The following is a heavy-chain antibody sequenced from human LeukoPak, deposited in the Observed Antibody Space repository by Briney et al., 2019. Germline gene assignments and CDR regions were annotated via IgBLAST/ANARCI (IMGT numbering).Heavy chain of an antibody. CDR1: GGSISSSSYY. CDR2: IYYSGST. V-gene: IGHV4-39*01. CDR3: ARRYCSGGSFYAAPWFDP. Sequence: SETLSLTCTVSGGSISSSSYYWGWIRQPPGKGLEWIGSIYYSGSTYYNPSLKSRVTISVDTSKNQFSLKLSSVTAADTAVYYCARRYCSGGSFYAAPWFDPWGQGTLVTVSS. D-gene: IGHD2-15*01. J-gene: IGHJ5*02.